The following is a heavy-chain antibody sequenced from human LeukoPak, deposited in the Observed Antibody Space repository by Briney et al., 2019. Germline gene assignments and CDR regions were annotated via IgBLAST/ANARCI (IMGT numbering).Heavy chain of an antibody. Sequence: GGAPRLFSGASWVIVRYNYMSRGRHAPGEGLEWVSIIYSDGTTYYADSVKGRFTISRDNSKNTVDLQMNSLRAEDTAVYYCARGMVATGSWGQGTLVTVSS. J-gene: IGHJ5*02. D-gene: IGHD5-12*01. V-gene: IGHV3-53*05. CDR2: IYSDGTT. CDR3: ARGMVATGS. CDR1: WVIVRYNY.